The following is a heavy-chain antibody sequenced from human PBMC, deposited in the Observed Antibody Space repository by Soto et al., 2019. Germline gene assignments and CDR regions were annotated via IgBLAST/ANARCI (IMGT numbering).Heavy chain of an antibody. CDR1: GGSISSGGYS. J-gene: IGHJ6*02. CDR3: ASQLGYYGMDV. CDR2: IYHSGST. D-gene: IGHD2-2*01. Sequence: SETLSLTCAVSGGSISSGGYSWSWIRQPPGKGVEWIGYIYHSGSTYYNPSLKSRVTISVDTSKNQFSLKLSSVTAADTAVYYCASQLGYYGMDVWGQGTTVTVSS. V-gene: IGHV4-30-2*01.